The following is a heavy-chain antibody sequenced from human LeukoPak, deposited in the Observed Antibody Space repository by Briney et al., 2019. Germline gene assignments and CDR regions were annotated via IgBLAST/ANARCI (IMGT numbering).Heavy chain of an antibody. CDR2: INNVRSHI. CDR3: ARDPTYYLRYGYFDS. V-gene: IGHV3-21*06. Sequence: GGSLRLSCAASGFTFSSYAMHWVRQAPGKGLEWVSSINNVRSHIYYADSVRGRFTISRDNANNVLYLQMNSLRAEDTAVYYCARDPTYYLRYGYFDSWGQGTLVTVSS. CDR1: GFTFSSYA. J-gene: IGHJ4*02. D-gene: IGHD1-26*01.